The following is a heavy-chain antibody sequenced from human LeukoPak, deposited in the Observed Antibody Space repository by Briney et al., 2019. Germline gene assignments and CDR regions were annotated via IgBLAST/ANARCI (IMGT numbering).Heavy chain of an antibody. Sequence: SETLSLTCTVSGGSFSSSTYYWGWIRQPPGKGLEWIGSIYYIENTYYNPSLKSRVTISVDTSKNQFSLKLSSVTAADTAVYYCARHGSYYPGVFDYWGQGTLVTVSS. CDR2: IYYIENT. CDR1: GGSFSSSTYY. J-gene: IGHJ4*02. D-gene: IGHD1-26*01. V-gene: IGHV4-39*01. CDR3: ARHGSYYPGVFDY.